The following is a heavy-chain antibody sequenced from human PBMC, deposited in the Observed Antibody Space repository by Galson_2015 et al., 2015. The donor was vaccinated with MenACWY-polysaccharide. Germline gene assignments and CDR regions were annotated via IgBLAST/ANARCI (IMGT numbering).Heavy chain of an antibody. CDR3: ARTRVWGSYRYTESDY. J-gene: IGHJ4*02. V-gene: IGHV2-70*01. Sequence: PALVKPTQTLTLTCTFSGFSLSTSGMCVSWIRQPPGKALEWLALIDWDDDKYYSTSLKTRLTISKDTSKNQVVLTMTNMDPVDTATYYCARTRVWGSYRYTESDYWGQGTLVTVSS. CDR1: GFSLSTSGMC. D-gene: IGHD3-16*02. CDR2: IDWDDDK.